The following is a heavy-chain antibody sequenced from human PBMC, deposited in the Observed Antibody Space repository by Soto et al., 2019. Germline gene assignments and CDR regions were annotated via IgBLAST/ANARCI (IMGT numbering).Heavy chain of an antibody. V-gene: IGHV3-23*01. CDR2: ISGSGGST. D-gene: IGHD2-2*01. Sequence: GGSLRLSCAASGFTFSSYAMSWVRQAPGKGLEWVSAISGSGGSTYYADSVKGRFTISRDNSKNTLYLQMNSLRAEDTAVYYCAKDIGLGTPGYQLLSAFGFDYWGQGTLVTVSS. J-gene: IGHJ4*02. CDR3: AKDIGLGTPGYQLLSAFGFDY. CDR1: GFTFSSYA.